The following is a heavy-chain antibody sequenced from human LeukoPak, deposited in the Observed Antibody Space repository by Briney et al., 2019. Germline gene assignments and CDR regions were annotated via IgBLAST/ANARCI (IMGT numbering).Heavy chain of an antibody. V-gene: IGHV4-4*07. CDR3: ATYSGSYAYYVY. CDR1: GASISSYY. CDR2: IYASGTT. D-gene: IGHD1-26*01. J-gene: IGHJ4*02. Sequence: SETLSLTCTVSGASISSYYWTWIRQPAGKGLEWIGRIYASGTTNYNPSLKSRVTMSVDTSKNQLSLKLSSVTAADTAVYYCATYSGSYAYYVYWGQGTLVTVSS.